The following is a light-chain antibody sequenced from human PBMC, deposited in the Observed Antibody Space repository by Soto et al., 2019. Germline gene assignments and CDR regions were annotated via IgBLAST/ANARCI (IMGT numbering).Light chain of an antibody. J-gene: IGLJ1*01. CDR2: EVI. CDR1: NSDVNY. Sequence: ALTQPASVSGAPGRSITISCTGTNSDVNYVSWHQQHPGKAPKLMIYEVINRSSGVSTRFSGSKSGNTASLTISGLQAEDEADYYCSSSTSSNTFVFGTGTKV. CDR3: SSSTSSNTFV. V-gene: IGLV2-14*01.